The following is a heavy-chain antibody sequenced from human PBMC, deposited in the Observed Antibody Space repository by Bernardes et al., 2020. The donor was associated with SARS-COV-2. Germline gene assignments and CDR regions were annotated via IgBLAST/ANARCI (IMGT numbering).Heavy chain of an antibody. D-gene: IGHD3-3*01. Sequence: SEPLSLTCTVSGGSISSYYWSWIRQPPGKGLEWIGYIYYSGSTNYNPSLKSRVTISVDTSKNQFSLKLSSVTAADTAVYYCARGDSTYYDFWSGSIRPYYYYMDVWGKGTTVTVSS. V-gene: IGHV4-59*01. J-gene: IGHJ6*03. CDR3: ARGDSTYYDFWSGSIRPYYYYMDV. CDR1: GGSISSYY. CDR2: IYYSGST.